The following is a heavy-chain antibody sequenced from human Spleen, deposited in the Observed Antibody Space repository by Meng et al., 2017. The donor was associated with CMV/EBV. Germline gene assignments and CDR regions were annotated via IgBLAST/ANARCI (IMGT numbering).Heavy chain of an antibody. CDR2: YDPEEGET. D-gene: IGHD3-16*01. V-gene: IGHV1-24*01. Sequence: ASVKVSCKVSGYTLSKLFMYWVRQAPGKGLEWMGGYDPEEGETIYAQKFQGRVTMTEDTSTDTAYMELRTLRSEDTAVYYCATLSGAVINYYKDYGMDVWGQGTTVTVSS. CDR1: GYTLSKLF. J-gene: IGHJ6*02. CDR3: ATLSGAVINYYKDYGMDV.